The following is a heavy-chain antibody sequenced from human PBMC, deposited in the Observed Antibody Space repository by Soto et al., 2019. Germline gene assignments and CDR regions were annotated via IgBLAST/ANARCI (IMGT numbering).Heavy chain of an antibody. CDR3: ARGSASGYSYCFDY. Sequence: SETLSLTCTVSGGSISSYYWSWIRQPPGKGLEWIGYIYYSGSTNYNPSLKSRVTISVDTSKNQFSLKLSSVTSSDTAVYYCARGSASGYSYCFDYWGQGTLVTVSS. D-gene: IGHD5-18*01. CDR2: IYYSGST. J-gene: IGHJ4*02. V-gene: IGHV4-59*01. CDR1: GGSISSYY.